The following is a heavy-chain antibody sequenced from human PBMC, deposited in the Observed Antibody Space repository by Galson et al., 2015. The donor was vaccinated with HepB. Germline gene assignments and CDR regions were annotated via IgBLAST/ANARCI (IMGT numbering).Heavy chain of an antibody. CDR2: ISYDGSNK. D-gene: IGHD4-23*01. CDR3: ARDLARGAMTTVVVFGY. V-gene: IGHV3-30-3*01. J-gene: IGHJ4*02. Sequence: SLRLSCAASGFTFSSYAMHWVRLAPGKGLEWVAVISYDGSNKYYADSVKGRFTISRDNSKNTLYLQMNSLRAEDTAVYYCARDLARGAMTTVVVFGYWGQGTLVTVSS. CDR1: GFTFSSYA.